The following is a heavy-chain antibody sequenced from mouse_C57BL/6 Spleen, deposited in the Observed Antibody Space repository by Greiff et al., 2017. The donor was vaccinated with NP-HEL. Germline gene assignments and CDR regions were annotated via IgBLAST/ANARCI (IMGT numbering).Heavy chain of an antibody. D-gene: IGHD1-1*01. J-gene: IGHJ2*01. CDR3: ARGTTDY. CDR1: GYAFSSSW. Sequence: QVQLKESGPELVKPGASVKISCKASGYAFSSSWMNWVKQRPGKGLEWIGRIYPGDGDTNYNGKFKGKATLTADKSSSTAYMQLSSLTSEDSAVYFCARGTTDYWGQGTTLTVSS. CDR2: IYPGDGDT. V-gene: IGHV1-82*01.